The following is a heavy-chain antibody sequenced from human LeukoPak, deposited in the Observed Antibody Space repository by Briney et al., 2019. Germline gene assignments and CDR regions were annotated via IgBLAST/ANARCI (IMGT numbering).Heavy chain of an antibody. J-gene: IGHJ6*02. CDR3: ARDPLGYCSGGSCYFYYGMDV. Sequence: GRPLRLSCAASGFTFSSYGMHWVRQAPGKGLEWVAVIWYDGSNKYYADSVKGRFTISRDNSKNTLYLQMNSLRAEDTAVYYCARDPLGYCSGGSCYFYYGMDVWGQGTTVTVSS. CDR2: IWYDGSNK. V-gene: IGHV3-33*01. D-gene: IGHD2-15*01. CDR1: GFTFSSYG.